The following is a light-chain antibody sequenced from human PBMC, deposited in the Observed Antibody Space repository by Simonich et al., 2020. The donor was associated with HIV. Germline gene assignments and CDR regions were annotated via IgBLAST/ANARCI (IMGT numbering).Light chain of an antibody. J-gene: IGKJ3*01. CDR1: QTISNS. CDR2: KAS. V-gene: IGKV1D-13*01. Sequence: IQMTQSPSSLSASVGDRVTITCRESQTISNSLAMYQQKPGKVPKLLIYKASTLESGVPSSFIGSGSGTEVTLTISSLQPKDIATYYCQQYDDLPFTFGPGTKVDIK. CDR3: QQYDDLPFT.